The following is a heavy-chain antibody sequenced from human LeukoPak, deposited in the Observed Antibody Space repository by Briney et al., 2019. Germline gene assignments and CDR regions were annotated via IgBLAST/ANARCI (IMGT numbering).Heavy chain of an antibody. V-gene: IGHV4-30-4*08. CDR2: IYYSGNT. Sequence: SETLSLTCIVSGVSINSGDHYWSWIRQSPGKGLEWIGNIYYSGNTYFNPSLKSRVSISVDTSKNHFALRLSSVTAADTAVYFCARVRITTYAVVSHFDYWGQGTLVTVSS. J-gene: IGHJ4*02. CDR1: GVSINSGDHY. D-gene: IGHD3-3*01. CDR3: ARVRITTYAVVSHFDY.